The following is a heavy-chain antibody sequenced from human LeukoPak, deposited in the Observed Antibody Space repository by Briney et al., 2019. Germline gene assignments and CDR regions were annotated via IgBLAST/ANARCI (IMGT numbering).Heavy chain of an antibody. J-gene: IGHJ4*02. V-gene: IGHV1-69*04. CDR1: GGTFSSYA. CDR3: ASSYDYTRYYFDY. Sequence: SVKVSCKASGGTFSSYAISWVRQAPRQGLEWMGRIIPILGIANYAQKFQGRVTITADKSTSTAYMELSSLRSEDTAVYYCASSYDYTRYYFDYWGQGTLVTVSS. CDR2: IIPILGIA. D-gene: IGHD4-11*01.